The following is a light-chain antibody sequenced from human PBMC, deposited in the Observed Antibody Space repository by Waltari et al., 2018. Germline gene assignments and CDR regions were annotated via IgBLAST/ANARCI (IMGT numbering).Light chain of an antibody. CDR2: RNN. CDR3: ASWDDSHYV. V-gene: IGLV1-47*01. CDR1: NSNPGGND. J-gene: IGLJ1*01. Sequence: QSVMTQPPSSSGTPGQRVSIPFSGSNSNPGGNDLYWYQQLPGAAPKPLLFRNNQRPSGVPDRFSGSKYGTSAFLAISELRSEDEAVYYCASWDDSHYVFGTGTKLTVL.